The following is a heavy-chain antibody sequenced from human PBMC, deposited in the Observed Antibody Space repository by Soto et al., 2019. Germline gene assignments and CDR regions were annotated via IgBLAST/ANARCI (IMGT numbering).Heavy chain of an antibody. CDR3: ARDRPTTFSSDL. J-gene: IGHJ3*01. CDR2: INDISNAI. CDR1: GFTFTDHS. Sequence: EVQLVESGGGLVQPGGSLRLSCTASGFTFTDHSMNWVRHAPGKGLEWLSYINDISNAIHYADSVKGRFAMSRDNAKKSVFLQMNSLRVEDTGVYYCARDRPTTFSSDLLGQGTVVTVSS. D-gene: IGHD5-12*01. V-gene: IGHV3-48*04.